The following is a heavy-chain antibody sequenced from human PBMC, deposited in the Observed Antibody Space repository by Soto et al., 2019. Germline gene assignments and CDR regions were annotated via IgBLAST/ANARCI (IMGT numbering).Heavy chain of an antibody. V-gene: IGHV1-8*01. Sequence: ASVKVSCKASGYTFTSYDINWVRQATGQGLEWMGWMNPNSGNTGYAQKFQGRVTMTRNTSISTAYMELSSLRPEDTAVYYCARGGPGYCSGGSCYRDAFDIWGQGTMVTVS. J-gene: IGHJ3*02. CDR1: GYTFTSYD. CDR2: MNPNSGNT. D-gene: IGHD2-15*01. CDR3: ARGGPGYCSGGSCYRDAFDI.